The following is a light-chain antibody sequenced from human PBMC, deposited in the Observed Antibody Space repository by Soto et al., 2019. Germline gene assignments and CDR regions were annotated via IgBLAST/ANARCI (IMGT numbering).Light chain of an antibody. CDR1: RSDFGGYNY. Sequence: SVLPQPASVSGSPGQSITISCTGTRSDFGGYNYVSWYQQHPGKAPKLMIYDVSNRPSGVSNRFSGSKSGNTASLTISGLQAEDEGDYYCNSYSNSTTLYVFGTGTKVTVL. V-gene: IGLV2-14*01. J-gene: IGLJ1*01. CDR3: NSYSNSTTLYV. CDR2: DVS.